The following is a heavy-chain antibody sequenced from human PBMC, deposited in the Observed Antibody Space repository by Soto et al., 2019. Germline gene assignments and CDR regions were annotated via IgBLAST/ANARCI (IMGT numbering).Heavy chain of an antibody. CDR1: GFTFSSYS. CDR3: ARDWRYTSSTSCYSSSSGSYHYGTDV. J-gene: IGHJ6*02. CDR2: ISSSSSYI. V-gene: IGHV3-21*01. Sequence: GGSLILYFAASGFTFSSYSMNWVRQAPGKGLEWVSSISSSSSYIYYADSVKGRFTISGDNAKNSLYLQMNSLRAEDTAVYYCARDWRYTSSTSCYSSSSGSYHYGTDVWRGGTRATVPS. D-gene: IGHD2-2*02.